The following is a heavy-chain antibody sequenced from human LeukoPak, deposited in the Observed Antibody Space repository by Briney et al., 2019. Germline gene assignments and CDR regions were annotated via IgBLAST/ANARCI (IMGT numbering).Heavy chain of an antibody. Sequence: LSGGSLRLSYAASGFTFSNYGMSWVRQAPGKGLEWVSGISGSGDSTYYADSVKGRFTISRDSSKNTLYLQMNSLRAEDTAVYYCAKDLGYCNGGSCYSGGTTLDYWGQGILVTVSS. CDR2: ISGSGDST. V-gene: IGHV3-23*01. CDR3: AKDLGYCNGGSCYSGGTTLDY. CDR1: GFTFSNYG. D-gene: IGHD2-15*01. J-gene: IGHJ4*02.